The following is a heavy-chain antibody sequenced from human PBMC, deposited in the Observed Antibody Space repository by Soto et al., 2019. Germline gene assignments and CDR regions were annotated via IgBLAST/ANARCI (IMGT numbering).Heavy chain of an antibody. CDR3: ANSRGGTFLGYHGMDI. J-gene: IGHJ6*02. V-gene: IGHV1-69*01. D-gene: IGHD3-16*01. CDR1: GGTFSSRA. CDR2: IIPVFGRV. Sequence: QVQLVQSGPEVKKTGTSVKVSCKASGGTFSSRAISWVRHAPGQGLEWMGGIIPVFGRVNYAEKFQDRVTITADESTGTVYMELSSLRSEDTALYYCANSRGGTFLGYHGMDIWGQGTTVSVSS.